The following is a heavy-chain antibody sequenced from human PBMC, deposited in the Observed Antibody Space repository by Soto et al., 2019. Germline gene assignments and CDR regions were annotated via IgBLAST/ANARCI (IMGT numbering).Heavy chain of an antibody. Sequence: QVQLVESGGGVVQPGRSLRLSCAASGFTFSSYAMHWVRQAPGKGLEWVAVISYDGSNKYYADSVKGRFTISRENSKNTLYLQMNSLRAEDTAVYYCARDTAITGTWDYWGQGTLVTVSS. D-gene: IGHD1-20*01. CDR1: GFTFSSYA. J-gene: IGHJ4*02. V-gene: IGHV3-30-3*01. CDR3: ARDTAITGTWDY. CDR2: ISYDGSNK.